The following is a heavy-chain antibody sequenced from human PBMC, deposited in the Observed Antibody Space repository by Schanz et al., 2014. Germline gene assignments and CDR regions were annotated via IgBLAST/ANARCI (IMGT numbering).Heavy chain of an antibody. CDR2: ISGSGGDT. CDR3: AYYDVLTGFDY. J-gene: IGHJ4*02. D-gene: IGHD3-9*01. V-gene: IGHV3-23*01. Sequence: EVQLLESGGGLVQPGGSLRLSCAASGFSFSIFAMTWVRQAPGQGLEWVSTISGSGGDTYPADSVKGRFTISRDNSKNTLYLQINNLRAEDTAVYYCAYYDVLTGFDYWGQGTLVTVSS. CDR1: GFSFSIFA.